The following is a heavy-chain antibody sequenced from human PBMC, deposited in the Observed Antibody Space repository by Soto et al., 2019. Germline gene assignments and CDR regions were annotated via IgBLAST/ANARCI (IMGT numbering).Heavy chain of an antibody. CDR3: ATGLRIYYYDSSGYHFDY. D-gene: IGHD3-22*01. Sequence: ASVKVSCKVSGYPLTELSIHWVRQAPGKGLEWMGGFDPEDGETIYAQKFQGRVTMTEDTSTDTAYMELSSLRSEDTAVYYCATGLRIYYYDSSGYHFDYWGQGTLVTV. J-gene: IGHJ4*02. CDR1: GYPLTELS. V-gene: IGHV1-24*01. CDR2: FDPEDGET.